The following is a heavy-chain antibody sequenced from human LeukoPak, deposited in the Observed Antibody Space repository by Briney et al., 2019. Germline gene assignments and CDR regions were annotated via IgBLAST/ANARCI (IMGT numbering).Heavy chain of an antibody. CDR2: INPNTGGT. CDR3: ARQNFPTYYYGSGSYYNHGKFDY. CDR1: GYNFTGYY. J-gene: IGHJ4*02. D-gene: IGHD3-10*01. V-gene: IGHV1-2*02. Sequence: GASVKVSCKASGYNFTGYYLHWVRQAPGQGLEWMGWINPNTGGTNYAQKFQGRVTMTRDTSISTAYMELSRLRSDDTAVYYCARQNFPTYYYGSGSYYNHGKFDYWGQGTLVTVSS.